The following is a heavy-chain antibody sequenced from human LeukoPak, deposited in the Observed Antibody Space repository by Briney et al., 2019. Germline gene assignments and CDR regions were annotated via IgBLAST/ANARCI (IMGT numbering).Heavy chain of an antibody. CDR1: GYTFSSYA. Sequence: GGSLRLSCAASGYTFSSYAMHWVRQAPGKGLEWVAVISYDGSNKYYADSVKGRFTTSRGNSKNTLYLQMNSLRAEDTAVYYCAREDVAAAGPDYFDYWGQGTLVTVSS. V-gene: IGHV3-30-3*01. J-gene: IGHJ4*02. CDR2: ISYDGSNK. D-gene: IGHD6-13*01. CDR3: AREDVAAAGPDYFDY.